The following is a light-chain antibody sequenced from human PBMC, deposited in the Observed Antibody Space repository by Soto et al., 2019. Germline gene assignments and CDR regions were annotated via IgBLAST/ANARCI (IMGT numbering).Light chain of an antibody. V-gene: IGKV3-20*01. Sequence: VVLTQSPAPLSSSKGERATLSCRTSLSVSVYLDWYQQKPGQAPRLLIYGGSSRATGIPVRFSGSGSETDFTLTITRLEPEDFAVYYCQQYSRSRTFGQGTKVDI. CDR1: LSVSVY. CDR3: QQYSRSRT. J-gene: IGKJ1*01. CDR2: GGS.